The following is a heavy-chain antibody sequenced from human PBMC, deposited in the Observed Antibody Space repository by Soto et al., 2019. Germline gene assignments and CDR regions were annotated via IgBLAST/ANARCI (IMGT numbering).Heavy chain of an antibody. CDR2: IIPIFGTA. D-gene: IGHD3-22*01. V-gene: IGHV1-69*01. J-gene: IGHJ3*02. Sequence: QVQLVQSGAEVRKPGSSVKVSCKASGGTFSRHAISWVRQAPGQGLEWMGGIIPIFGTANHAQKFQGRVTIIADESTSTVYMELSSLRSEDTAMYYCASTQGMIVVPKAFDIWGQGTMVTVSS. CDR3: ASTQGMIVVPKAFDI. CDR1: GGTFSRHA.